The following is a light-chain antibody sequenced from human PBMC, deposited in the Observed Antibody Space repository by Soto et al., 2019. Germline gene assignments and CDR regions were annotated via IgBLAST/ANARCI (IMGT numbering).Light chain of an antibody. J-gene: IGKJ1*01. CDR2: KAS. V-gene: IGKV1-5*03. CDR1: QSISSL. CDR3: QQYYSFPRT. Sequence: DIQMTQSPSTVCASVGDRVTMTCRASQSISSLLAWYQHKPGKAPKFLIYKASSLQSGVPSRFSGSGSGTEFTLTITSLQPDDFATYCCQQYYSFPRTFGQGTKVDI.